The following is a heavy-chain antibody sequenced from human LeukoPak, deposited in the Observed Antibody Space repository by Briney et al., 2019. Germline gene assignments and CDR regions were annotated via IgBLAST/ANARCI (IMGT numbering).Heavy chain of an antibody. Sequence: GGSLRLSCAASGFTFSSYGMHWVRQAPGKGLEWVAVIWYDGSNKYYADSMKGRFTISRDNSKNTLYLQMNSLRAEDTAVHYCARDQGEIWFGELLVQIDYWGQGTLVTVSS. CDR3: ARDQGEIWFGELLVQIDY. CDR1: GFTFSSYG. D-gene: IGHD3-10*01. J-gene: IGHJ4*02. V-gene: IGHV3-33*01. CDR2: IWYDGSNK.